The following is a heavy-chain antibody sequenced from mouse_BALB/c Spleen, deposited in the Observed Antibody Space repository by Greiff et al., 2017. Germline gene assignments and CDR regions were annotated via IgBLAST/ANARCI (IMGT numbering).Heavy chain of an antibody. J-gene: IGHJ2*01. V-gene: IGHV14-4*02. Sequence: VHVKQSGAELVRSGASVKLSCTASGFNIKDYYMHWVKQRPEQGLEWIGWIDPENGDTEYAPKFQGKATMTADTSSNTAYLQLSSLTSEDTAVYYCNDHHYWGQGTTLTVSS. CDR3: NDHHY. CDR2: IDPENGDT. CDR1: GFNIKDYY.